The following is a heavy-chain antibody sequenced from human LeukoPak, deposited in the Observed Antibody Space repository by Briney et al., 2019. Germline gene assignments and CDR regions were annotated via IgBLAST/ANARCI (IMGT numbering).Heavy chain of an antibody. J-gene: IGHJ4*02. CDR2: ISWNSGSI. Sequence: GRSLRLTCAASGLTFDDYAMDWVRQAPVKGLEWVSVISWNSGSIGYADSVKGRFTISRDNAKNTLYLQMNSLRAEDTAVYYCARAPTYYYDSSGYKPLDYWGQGTLVTVSS. CDR3: ARAPTYYYDSSGYKPLDY. V-gene: IGHV3-9*01. CDR1: GLTFDDYA. D-gene: IGHD3-22*01.